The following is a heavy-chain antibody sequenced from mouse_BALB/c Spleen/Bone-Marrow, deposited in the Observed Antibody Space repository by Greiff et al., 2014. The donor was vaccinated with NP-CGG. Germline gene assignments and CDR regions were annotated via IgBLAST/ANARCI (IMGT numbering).Heavy chain of an antibody. CDR2: INPSTGNT. Sequence: QLKQSGAELAKPGASVKMSCKASGYTFTTYWIHWVKQRPGQGLEWIGYINPSTGNTEYNQKFRDRATLTADKSSSTPYVQLSSLTSEDSAVYYCARGLRDWYFDVWGAGTTVTVSS. D-gene: IGHD2-4*01. V-gene: IGHV1-7*01. CDR1: GYTFTTYW. CDR3: ARGLRDWYFDV. J-gene: IGHJ1*01.